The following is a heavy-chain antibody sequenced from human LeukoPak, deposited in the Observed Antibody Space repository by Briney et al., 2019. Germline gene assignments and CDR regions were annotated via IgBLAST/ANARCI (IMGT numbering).Heavy chain of an antibody. J-gene: IGHJ4*02. CDR3: VRQNLLVATSNPTFDY. D-gene: IGHD5-12*01. V-gene: IGHV4-39*01. CDR2: IYYSGTT. CDR1: GGSITSSTYY. Sequence: SETLSLTCTVSGGSITSSTYYWGWIRQPPGKGLEWIGSIYYSGTTYYNPSLKSRVTISVDTSKNQFPLKVSSVTAADTAVYYCVRQNLLVATSNPTFDYWGQGTLVTVSS.